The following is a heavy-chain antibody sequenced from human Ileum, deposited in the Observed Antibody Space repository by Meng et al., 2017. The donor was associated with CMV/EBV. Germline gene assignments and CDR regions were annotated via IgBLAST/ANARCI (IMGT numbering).Heavy chain of an antibody. CDR1: GFSFTAYN. Sequence: GESLKISCAASGFSFTAYNMNWVRQAPGKGLEWVASISLSSSYIYYADAVRGRFTISRDNAKNSLYLQMNSLRAEDTAVYYCARDYSHQVVASTHDAFDLWGQGTTVTVSS. CDR3: ARDYSHQVVASTHDAFDL. J-gene: IGHJ3*01. V-gene: IGHV3-21*01. D-gene: IGHD2/OR15-2a*01. CDR2: ISLSSSYI.